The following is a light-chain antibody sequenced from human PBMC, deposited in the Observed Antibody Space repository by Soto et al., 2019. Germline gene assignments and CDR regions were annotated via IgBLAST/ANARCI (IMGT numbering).Light chain of an antibody. J-gene: IGKJ1*01. V-gene: IGKV1-33*01. CDR1: QDIATY. Sequence: IQLTESPSSLSGSVGQRVTITCHASQDIATYLNWYQQKPGKAPNLLIYDASNLETGVPSRFSGGGSGTHFTFTISNLQPEDIATYYCQQYDNLPPTWTFGQGTKVDIK. CDR2: DAS. CDR3: QQYDNLPPTWT.